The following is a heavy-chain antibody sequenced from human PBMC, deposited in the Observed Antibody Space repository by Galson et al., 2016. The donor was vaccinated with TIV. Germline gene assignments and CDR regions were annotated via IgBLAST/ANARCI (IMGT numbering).Heavy chain of an antibody. Sequence: SCKASGDTFSNYVISWVRQAPGQGLEWMGGIIPIHGLSNHAQKFQGRVTITTDEVTSTAYMDLSSLTFDDTAVYYCARKRYFDGVFDPWGQGTLVAVSS. V-gene: IGHV1-69*05. J-gene: IGHJ5*02. D-gene: IGHD3-9*01. CDR2: IIPIHGLS. CDR1: GDTFSNYV. CDR3: ARKRYFDGVFDP.